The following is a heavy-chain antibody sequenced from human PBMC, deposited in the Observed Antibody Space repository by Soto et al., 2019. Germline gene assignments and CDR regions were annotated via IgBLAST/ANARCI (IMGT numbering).Heavy chain of an antibody. CDR3: ASGYYGAGSYYSFDY. J-gene: IGHJ4*02. CDR1: GYTFTSYA. D-gene: IGHD3-10*01. Sequence: ASVKVSCKASGYTFTSYAINWVRQAPGQGLEWMGWITAYNGNTNYAQNLQGRVTMTTDTSTSTAYMELRSLRSDDTAVYYCASGYYGAGSYYSFDYWGQGTLVTVSS. V-gene: IGHV1-18*01. CDR2: ITAYNGNT.